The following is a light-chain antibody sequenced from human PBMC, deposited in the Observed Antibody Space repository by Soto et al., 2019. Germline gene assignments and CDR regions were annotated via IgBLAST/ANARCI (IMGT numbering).Light chain of an antibody. CDR2: AAS. CDR3: QQYNNWPPYT. Sequence: EIVMTQSPATLSVSPGERATLSCRASQNVRSNLAWYQQKPGQAPRLLIYAASTRATGIPARFSGSGSGTEFTLTISSLQSADFVVYYCQQYNNWPPYTFGQGTKLEIK. J-gene: IGKJ2*01. V-gene: IGKV3-15*01. CDR1: QNVRSN.